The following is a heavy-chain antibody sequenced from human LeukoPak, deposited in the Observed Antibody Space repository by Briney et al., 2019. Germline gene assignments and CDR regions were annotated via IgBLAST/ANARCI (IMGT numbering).Heavy chain of an antibody. J-gene: IGHJ4*02. V-gene: IGHV1-69*02. CDR3: ARGYDNSGYQDY. D-gene: IGHD3-22*01. Sequence: SVKVSCKASGGTFSDYTITWVRQAPGQGLEWLGRIIPFLYVATYAQKVQGRVTITADKSTSTAYMEMTSLRSEDTALYYCARGYDNSGYQDYWGQGTLVTVSS. CDR2: IIPFLYVA. CDR1: GGTFSDYT.